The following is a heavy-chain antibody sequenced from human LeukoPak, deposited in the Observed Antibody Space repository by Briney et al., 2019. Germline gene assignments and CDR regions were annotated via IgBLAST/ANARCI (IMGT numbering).Heavy chain of an antibody. CDR3: ARAKAFTYWYFDL. Sequence: SETLSLTCTVSGGSISSYYWSWIRQPPGKGLEWIGYIYYSGSTNYNPSLKSRVTISVDTSKNQFSLKLNSVTAADTALYYCARAKAFTYWYFDLWGRGTLVTVSS. CDR2: IYYSGST. J-gene: IGHJ2*01. CDR1: GGSISSYY. D-gene: IGHD2/OR15-2a*01. V-gene: IGHV4-59*01.